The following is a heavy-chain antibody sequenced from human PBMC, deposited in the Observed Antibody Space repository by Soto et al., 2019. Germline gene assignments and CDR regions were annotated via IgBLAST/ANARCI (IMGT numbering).Heavy chain of an antibody. CDR3: ARGSDDSSGYYYNAFDI. D-gene: IGHD3-22*01. V-gene: IGHV1-69*06. CDR2: IIPIFGTA. Sequence: QVQLVQSGAEVKKPGSSVKGSCKASGGTFSSYAISWVRQAPGQGLEWMGGIIPIFGTANYAQKFQGRVTITADKSTSTAYMELSSLRSEVTAVFYCARGSDDSSGYYYNAFDIWGQGTMVTVSS. CDR1: GGTFSSYA. J-gene: IGHJ3*02.